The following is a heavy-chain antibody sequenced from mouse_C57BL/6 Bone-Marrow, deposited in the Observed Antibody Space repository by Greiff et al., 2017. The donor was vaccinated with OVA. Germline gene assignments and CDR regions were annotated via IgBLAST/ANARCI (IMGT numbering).Heavy chain of an antibody. CDR2: IDPSDSYT. Sequence: VQLQQPGAELVMPGASVKLSCKASGYTFTSYWMHWVKPRPGHGLEWIGEIDPSDSYTNYNQKFKGKSTLTVDKSSSTAYMQLSSLTSEDSAVYYCARSRVWGTGTTVTVSS. V-gene: IGHV1-69*01. J-gene: IGHJ1*03. CDR1: GYTFTSYW. CDR3: ARSRV.